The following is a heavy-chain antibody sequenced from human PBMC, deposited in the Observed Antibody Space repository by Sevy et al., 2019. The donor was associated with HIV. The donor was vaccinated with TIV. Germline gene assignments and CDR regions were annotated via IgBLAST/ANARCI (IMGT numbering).Heavy chain of an antibody. V-gene: IGHV4-59*01. J-gene: IGHJ5*02. Sequence: SETLSLTCTVSGGSISSYYWSWIRQPPGKGLEWIGYIYYSGSTNYNPSLKSRVTISVDTSKNQFSLKLSSVTAADTAGYYWARGVGATSGDWFDPWGQGTLVTVSS. CDR3: ARGVGATSGDWFDP. D-gene: IGHD1-26*01. CDR2: IYYSGST. CDR1: GGSISSYY.